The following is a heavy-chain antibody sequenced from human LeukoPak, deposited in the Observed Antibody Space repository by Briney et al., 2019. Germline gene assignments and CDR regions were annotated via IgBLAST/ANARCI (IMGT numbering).Heavy chain of an antibody. J-gene: IGHJ5*02. CDR3: ARLLESMVWGAGWFDP. Sequence: PSETLSLTCTVSGGSISSSSYYWGWVRQLPGKGLEWIGSVYYSGSTYYNPSLKSRVTISVDTSKKQFSLKLSSVTAADTAVYYCARLLESMVWGAGWFDPWGQGTLVTVSS. CDR1: GGSISSSSYY. V-gene: IGHV4-39*01. D-gene: IGHD3-10*01. CDR2: VYYSGST.